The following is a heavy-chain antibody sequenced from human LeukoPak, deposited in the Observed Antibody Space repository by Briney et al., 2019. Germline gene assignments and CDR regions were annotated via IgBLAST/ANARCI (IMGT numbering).Heavy chain of an antibody. CDR1: GFSLSTSGMR. Sequence: SGPALVKPTQTLTLTCTFSGFSLSTSGMRVSWIRQPPGKALEWLARIDWDDDKFYSTSLKTRLTISKDTSKNQVVLTMTNMDPVDTATYYCARRTSSSFYFDYWGQGTLATVSS. CDR3: ARRTSSSFYFDY. J-gene: IGHJ4*02. D-gene: IGHD6-6*01. CDR2: IDWDDDK. V-gene: IGHV2-70*04.